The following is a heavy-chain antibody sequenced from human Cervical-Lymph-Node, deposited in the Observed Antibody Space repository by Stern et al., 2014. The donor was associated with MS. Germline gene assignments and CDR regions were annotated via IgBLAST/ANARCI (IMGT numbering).Heavy chain of an antibody. D-gene: IGHD5-24*01. J-gene: IGHJ3*01. CDR2: VNSEGDII. Sequence: EVQLVESGGGLVKPGGSLRLTCAGSGFVFRRYSMDWVRQAPGKGLEWLAFVNSEGDIIYYSDSVRGRFTIYRDDDKNSIFLQMTNLRDEDAAVYYCARGFLHNSFDLWGLGTVVTVSS. CDR1: GFVFRRYS. CDR3: ARGFLHNSFDL. V-gene: IGHV3-48*02.